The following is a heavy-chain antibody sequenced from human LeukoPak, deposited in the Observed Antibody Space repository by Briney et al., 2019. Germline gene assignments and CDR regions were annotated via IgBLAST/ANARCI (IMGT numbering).Heavy chain of an antibody. Sequence: GGSLRLSCAASGFTFSNYWMHWVRQAPGKGLVWVSRINSDGINTSYADSVKGRFTISRDNAKNTLNLQMNTLRAEDTALYYCARDRNPSQQGRVASDIWGQGTMVTVSS. V-gene: IGHV3-74*01. CDR1: GFTFSNYW. J-gene: IGHJ3*02. D-gene: IGHD2/OR15-2a*01. CDR2: INSDGINT. CDR3: ARDRNPSQQGRVASDI.